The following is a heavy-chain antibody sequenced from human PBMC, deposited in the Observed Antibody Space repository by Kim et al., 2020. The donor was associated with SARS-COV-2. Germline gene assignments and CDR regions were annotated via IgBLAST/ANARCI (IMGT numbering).Heavy chain of an antibody. V-gene: IGHV3-74*01. D-gene: IGHD3-3*01. CDR1: GFTFSSYW. J-gene: IGHJ6*03. CDR2: INSDGSST. CDR3: ARVAGLTIFGVVPGNYYYMDV. Sequence: GGSLRLSCAASGFTFSSYWMHWVRQAPGKGLVWVSRINSDGSSTSYADSVKGRFTISRDNAKNTLYLQMNSLRAEDTAVYYCARVAGLTIFGVVPGNYYYMDVWGKGTTVTVSS.